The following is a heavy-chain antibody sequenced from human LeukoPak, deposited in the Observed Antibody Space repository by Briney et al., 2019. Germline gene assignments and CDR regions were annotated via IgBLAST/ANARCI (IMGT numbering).Heavy chain of an antibody. Sequence: PGGSLRLSCAASGFTFDDYAMHWVRQVPAKGLEWVSLISWDGGSTYYADSVKGRFTISRDNAKNTLYLQMNSLRAEDTALYYCAILQLWQQHNDYWGQGTLVTVSS. D-gene: IGHD5-18*01. V-gene: IGHV3-43D*03. CDR3: AILQLWQQHNDY. CDR2: ISWDGGST. J-gene: IGHJ4*02. CDR1: GFTFDDYA.